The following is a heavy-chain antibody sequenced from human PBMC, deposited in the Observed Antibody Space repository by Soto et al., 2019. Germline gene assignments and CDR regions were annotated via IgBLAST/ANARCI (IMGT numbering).Heavy chain of an antibody. CDR1: GYTFTSYG. D-gene: IGHD4-4*01. CDR2: ISAYNGNT. CDR3: ARDFYRFSSNLIYYYYYGMDV. J-gene: IGHJ6*02. V-gene: IGHV1-18*04. Sequence: ASVKVSCKASGYTFTSYGISWVRQAPGQGLEWMGWISAYNGNTNYAQKLQGRVTMTTDTSTSTAYMELRSLRSDDTAVYYCARDFYRFSSNLIYYYYYGMDVWGQGTTVTVSS.